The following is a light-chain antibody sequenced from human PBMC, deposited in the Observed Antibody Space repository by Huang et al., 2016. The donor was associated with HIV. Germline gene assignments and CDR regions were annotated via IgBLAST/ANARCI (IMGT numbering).Light chain of an antibody. CDR1: RSVSTN. J-gene: IGKJ4*01. CDR2: GSS. CDR3: HQYNNWLLS. Sequence: EIVMTQSPGTLSVSPGKRVTLSCRANRSVSTNLAWYQQRPGQAPRLLIYGSSTRAPGIPARFSGSVSGTDFSLTISSLQSEDFAVYYCHQYNNWLLSFGGGTRVDI. V-gene: IGKV3-15*01.